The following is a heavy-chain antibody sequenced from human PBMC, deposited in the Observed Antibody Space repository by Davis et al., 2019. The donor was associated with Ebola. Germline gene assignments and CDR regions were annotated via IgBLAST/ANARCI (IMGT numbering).Heavy chain of an antibody. CDR2: IHPTDSYT. J-gene: IGHJ5*02. CDR3: ARGYCSGGGCYSNSFDP. V-gene: IGHV5-10-1*01. D-gene: IGHD2-15*01. CDR1: GYDFTSYW. Sequence: GESLKISCEASGYDFTSYWITWVRQMPGKGLEWMGTIHPTDSYTNYSPSFQGHVTISTDKSISTAYLQWSSLKASDTAIYYCARGYCSGGGCYSNSFDPWGQGTLVAVSS.